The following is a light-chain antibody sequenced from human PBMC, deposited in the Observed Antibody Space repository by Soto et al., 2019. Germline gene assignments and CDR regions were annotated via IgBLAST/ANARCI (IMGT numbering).Light chain of an antibody. CDR1: QSISSW. Sequence: DIQMTQSPSTLSASVGDRVTITCRASQSISSWLAWYQQKPGKAPKLLIYDASNLESGVPSRFSGSGSGTDFTLTISRLEPEDFALYYCQHYGGSPITFGQGTRLEIK. J-gene: IGKJ5*01. V-gene: IGKV1-5*01. CDR2: DAS. CDR3: QHYGGSPIT.